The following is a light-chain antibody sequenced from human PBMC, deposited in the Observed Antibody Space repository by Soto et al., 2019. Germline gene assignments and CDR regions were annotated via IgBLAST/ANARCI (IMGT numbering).Light chain of an antibody. CDR1: SSDIGAYDY. J-gene: IGLJ1*01. V-gene: IGLV2-14*01. CDR2: EVN. CDR3: FSSTTTSTNV. Sequence: QSARSQPAALSGAPGQSITISCTGTSSDIGAYDYVSWFQQHPGKAPKLMISEVNNRPSGVSNRFSGSKSGNTAYLTISGLQVEEEAEYFCFSSTTTSTNVFGTGTKVTVL.